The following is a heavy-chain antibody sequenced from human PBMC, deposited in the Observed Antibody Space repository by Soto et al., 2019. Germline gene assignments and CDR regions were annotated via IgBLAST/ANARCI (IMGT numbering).Heavy chain of an antibody. CDR1: GFTFSNAW. CDR2: IKSKTNGETT. Sequence: GWSLILSCGGFGFTFSNAWMSWVRQAPGKGLEWVGRIKSKTNGETTDYAAPVKGRFTISRDDSKNTLYLQMNSLTTEDTAVYYCGPGSDFDIWGQGTVVTVS. V-gene: IGHV3-15*01. CDR3: GPGSDFDI. D-gene: IGHD3-3*01. J-gene: IGHJ3*02.